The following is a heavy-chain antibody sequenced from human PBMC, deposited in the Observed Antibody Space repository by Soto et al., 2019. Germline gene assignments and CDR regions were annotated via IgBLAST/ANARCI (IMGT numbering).Heavy chain of an antibody. J-gene: IGHJ4*02. CDR3: ARSGYSSGWYTAFDS. CDR1: GDSISDYY. V-gene: IGHV4-4*07. CDR2: IHASGST. D-gene: IGHD6-19*01. Sequence: QVQLQESGPRLVKPSETLSLTCSVSGDSISDYYWSWIRQPAGKGLEWIGRIHASGSTISNPSLRSRVGLSVDTSKNQFSRKLNSLTAADTAMYYCARSGYSSGWYTAFDSWSQGTLVTVSS.